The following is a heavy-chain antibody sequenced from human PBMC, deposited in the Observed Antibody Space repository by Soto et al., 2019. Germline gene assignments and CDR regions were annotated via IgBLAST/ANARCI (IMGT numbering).Heavy chain of an antibody. Sequence: SVKVSCKASGFTFTNSAIQWVRQARGQRLEWIGWIVVGSGNTNYAQKFQERLTITRDMSTSTPYMELSSLRAEDTAIYYCAKLGDPLQTLFDYWGQGTLVTVSS. CDR1: GFTFTNSA. CDR3: AKLGDPLQTLFDY. V-gene: IGHV1-58*02. D-gene: IGHD2-21*02. CDR2: IVVGSGNT. J-gene: IGHJ4*02.